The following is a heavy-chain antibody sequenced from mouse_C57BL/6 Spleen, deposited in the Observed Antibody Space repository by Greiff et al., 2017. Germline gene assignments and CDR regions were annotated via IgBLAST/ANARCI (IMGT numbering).Heavy chain of an antibody. Sequence: VQLQQPGAELVMPGASVKLSCKASGYTFTSYWMHWVKQRPGQGLEWIGEIDPSDSYTNYNQKFKGKSTLTIDKSTSTAYMQLSSLTSEDSAVYYCASSGGNWVAYWGQGTLVTVSA. CDR1: GYTFTSYW. CDR2: IDPSDSYT. J-gene: IGHJ3*01. D-gene: IGHD2-1*01. V-gene: IGHV1-69*01. CDR3: ASSGGNWVAY.